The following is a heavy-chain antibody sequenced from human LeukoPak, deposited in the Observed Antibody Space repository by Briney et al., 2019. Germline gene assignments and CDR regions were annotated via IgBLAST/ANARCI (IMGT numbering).Heavy chain of an antibody. CDR2: IIPILGIA. J-gene: IGHJ6*03. V-gene: IGHV1-69*04. CDR1: GGTFSSYA. Sequence: GSSVKVSCKASGGTFSSYAISWVRQAPGQGLEWMGRIIPILGIANYAQKFQGRVTITADKSTSTAYMELSSLRSEDTAVYYCARVPVPYATYYMDVWGKGTTVTVSS. CDR3: ARVPVPYATYYMDV. D-gene: IGHD2-8*01.